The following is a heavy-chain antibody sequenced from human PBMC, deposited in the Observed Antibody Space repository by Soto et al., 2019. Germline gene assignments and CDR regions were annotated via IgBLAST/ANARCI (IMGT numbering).Heavy chain of an antibody. CDR2: ISSTTNYI. Sequence: GGSLRLSCAASGFTFTRYSMNWVRQAPGKGLEWVSSISSTTNYIYYGDSMKGRFTISRDNAKNSLYLEMNSLRAEDTAVYYCARESEDLTSTFDYWGQGTMVTVSS. CDR3: ARESEDLTSTFDY. J-gene: IGHJ4*02. V-gene: IGHV3-21*06. CDR1: GFTFTRYS.